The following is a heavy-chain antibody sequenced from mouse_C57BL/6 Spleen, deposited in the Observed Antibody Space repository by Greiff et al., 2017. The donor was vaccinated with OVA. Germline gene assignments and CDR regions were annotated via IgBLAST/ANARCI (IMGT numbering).Heavy chain of an antibody. J-gene: IGHJ4*01. D-gene: IGHD1-1*01. CDR2: IDPEDGDT. Sequence: VQLQQSGAELVRPGASVKLSCTASGFNIKDYYMHWVKQRPEQGLEWIGRIDPEDGDTEYAPKFQGKATMTADTSSNTAYLQLSSLTSEDTAVYYCTPHYYGSSLEDYYAMDYWGQGTSVTVSS. CDR3: TPHYYGSSLEDYYAMDY. V-gene: IGHV14-1*01. CDR1: GFNIKDYY.